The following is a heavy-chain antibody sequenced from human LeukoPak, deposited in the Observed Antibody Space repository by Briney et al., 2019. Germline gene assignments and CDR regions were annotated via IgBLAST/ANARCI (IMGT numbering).Heavy chain of an antibody. J-gene: IGHJ5*02. CDR2: IYTSGST. CDR1: GGSISSYY. V-gene: IGHV4-4*07. CDR3: ARDPNIAEGYGWFYP. D-gene: IGHD6-13*01. Sequence: SETLSLTCTVSGGSISSYYWSWIRQPAGKGLEWIGRIYTSGSTNYNPSLKSRVTMSVDTSKNQFSLKLSSVTAADTAGYYCARDPNIAEGYGWFYPWGQGTLVTVSS.